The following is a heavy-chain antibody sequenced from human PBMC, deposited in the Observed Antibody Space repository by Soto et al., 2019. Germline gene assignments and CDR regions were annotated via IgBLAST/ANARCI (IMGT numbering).Heavy chain of an antibody. D-gene: IGHD2-2*01. V-gene: IGHV3-23*01. CDR3: AKDRRMGHCSSTSCTRNWFDP. J-gene: IGHJ5*02. CDR1: GIMFGQYA. Sequence: PGGSLRLSCAASGIMFGQYAMSWVRLAPGKGLEWVSVVGPSGASTFYADSVRGRFTISRDNSENTLYLQMNSLRAEDTAVYYCAKDRRMGHCSSTSCTRNWFDPWGQGTLVTVSS. CDR2: VGPSGAST.